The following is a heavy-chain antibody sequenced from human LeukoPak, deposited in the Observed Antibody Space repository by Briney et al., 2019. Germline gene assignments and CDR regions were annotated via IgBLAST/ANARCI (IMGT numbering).Heavy chain of an antibody. CDR1: GGSISSSSYY. J-gene: IGHJ3*02. CDR2: YTGDN. Sequence: SETLSLTCTVSGGSISSSSYYWSWVRQPPGKGLEWIGYTGDNNYNPSLKSRVTISVDASKSQFSLKLTSVTAADTAMYYCARVNIAVAGDASDIWGRGTMVTVSS. CDR3: ARVNIAVAGDASDI. V-gene: IGHV4-61*01. D-gene: IGHD6-19*01.